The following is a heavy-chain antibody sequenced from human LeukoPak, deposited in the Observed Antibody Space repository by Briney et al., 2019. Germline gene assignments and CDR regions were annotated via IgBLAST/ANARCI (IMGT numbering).Heavy chain of an antibody. V-gene: IGHV1-46*01. J-gene: IGHJ5*02. Sequence: ASVKVSCKASGYTFTSYDMHWVRQAPGQGLEWMGIINPSGGSTSYAQKFQGRVTMTRDMSTSTVYMELSSLRSEDTAVYYCARARREYQLLYWWFDPWGQGTLVTVSS. CDR2: INPSGGST. CDR1: GYTFTSYD. D-gene: IGHD2-2*02. CDR3: ARARREYQLLYWWFDP.